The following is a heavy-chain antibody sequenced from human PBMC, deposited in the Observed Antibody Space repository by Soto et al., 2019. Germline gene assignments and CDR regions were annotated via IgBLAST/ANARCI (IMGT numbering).Heavy chain of an antibody. V-gene: IGHV3-30-3*01. Sequence: PGGSLRLSCAASGFTISSYAMHWVRQAPGKGLEWVAVISYDGSNKYYADSVKGRFTISRDNSKNTLYLQMNSLRAEDTAVYYCARDISGSYPDYFDYWGQGTLVTVSS. CDR3: ARDISGSYPDYFDY. D-gene: IGHD1-26*01. CDR2: ISYDGSNK. CDR1: GFTISSYA. J-gene: IGHJ4*02.